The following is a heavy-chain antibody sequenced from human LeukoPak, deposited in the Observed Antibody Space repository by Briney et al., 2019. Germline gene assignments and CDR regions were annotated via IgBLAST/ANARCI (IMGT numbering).Heavy chain of an antibody. J-gene: IGHJ4*02. CDR3: ARVTYGSSFDY. V-gene: IGHV3-7*03. CDR1: GFTFSSYW. D-gene: IGHD1-26*01. CDR2: IKQDGSEK. Sequence: GGSLRLSCAASGFTFSSYWMSWVRQAPGKGLEWVANIKQDGSEKCYVDSVKGRFTISRDNAKNSLYLQMNSLRAEDTAVYYCARVTYGSSFDYWGQGTLVTVSS.